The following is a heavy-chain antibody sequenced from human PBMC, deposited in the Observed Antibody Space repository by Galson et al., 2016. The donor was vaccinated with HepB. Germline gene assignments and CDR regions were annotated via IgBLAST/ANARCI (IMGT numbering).Heavy chain of an antibody. Sequence: SLRLSCAASGFTFSSYSMHWVRQAPGKGLEWVSYISSSSSTIYYADSVKGRFTISRDNAKNSLYLQMNSLRAEDTAVYYCARRRGSGSHDYWGQGTLVTVSS. D-gene: IGHD3-10*01. V-gene: IGHV3-48*01. CDR1: GFTFSSYS. CDR2: ISSSSSTI. CDR3: ARRRGSGSHDY. J-gene: IGHJ4*02.